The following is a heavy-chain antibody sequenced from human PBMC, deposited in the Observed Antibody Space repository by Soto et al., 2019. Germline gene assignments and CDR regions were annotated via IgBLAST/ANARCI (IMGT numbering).Heavy chain of an antibody. V-gene: IGHV3-48*03. J-gene: IGHJ6*02. Sequence: QTAGSLRLSCASSGFTFSSYEMNWFRQAAGKGLEWVSYSSSGGTITYNADSVNGRFTISRDNAKNSLYLQMNSLRAEQTAVYYCARVWIRQGYYYDGLDVWAQGTAVTV. CDR2: SSSGGTIT. CDR3: ARVWIRQGYYYDGLDV. CDR1: GFTFSSYE. D-gene: IGHD1-20*01.